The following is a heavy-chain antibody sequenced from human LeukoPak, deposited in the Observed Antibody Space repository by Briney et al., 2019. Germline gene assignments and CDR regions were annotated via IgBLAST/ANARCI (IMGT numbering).Heavy chain of an antibody. Sequence: GGSLRLSCAASGFTFSSYWMTWVRQAPGKGLEWVANIKQAGTEKYHVDSVKGRFTISRDNAKNSLFLQMNSLRAEDTAVYFCARGQYFSTTYYFDYWGQGTLVTVSS. CDR1: GFTFSSYW. V-gene: IGHV3-7*03. CDR2: IKQAGTEK. CDR3: ARGQYFSTTYYFDY. J-gene: IGHJ4*02. D-gene: IGHD2/OR15-2a*01.